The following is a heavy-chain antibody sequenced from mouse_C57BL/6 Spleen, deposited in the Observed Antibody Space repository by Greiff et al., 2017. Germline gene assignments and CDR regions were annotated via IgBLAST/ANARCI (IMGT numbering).Heavy chain of an antibody. D-gene: IGHD2-5*01. CDR2: ISDGGSYT. Sequence: EVMLVESGGGLVKPGGSLKLSCAASGFTFSSYAMSWVRQTPEKRLEWVATISDGGSYTYYPDNVKGRFTISRDNAKNNLYLQMSHLKSEDTAMYYCARAAYSNLYYFDYWGQGTTLTVSS. CDR3: ARAAYSNLYYFDY. J-gene: IGHJ2*01. V-gene: IGHV5-4*03. CDR1: GFTFSSYA.